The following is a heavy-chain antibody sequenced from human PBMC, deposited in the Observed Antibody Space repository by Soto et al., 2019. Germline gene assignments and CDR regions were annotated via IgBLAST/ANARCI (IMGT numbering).Heavy chain of an antibody. J-gene: IGHJ6*02. V-gene: IGHV3-33*01. Sequence: QVQLVESGGGVVQPGRSLRLSCAASGFTFSSYGMHWVRQAPGKGLEWVAVIWYDGSNKYYADSVKGRFTISRDNSKNTLYLQMNSLRAEDTAVYYWAREIAAAGTRYYYGMDVWGQGTTVTVSS. CDR2: IWYDGSNK. CDR1: GFTFSSYG. D-gene: IGHD6-13*01. CDR3: AREIAAAGTRYYYGMDV.